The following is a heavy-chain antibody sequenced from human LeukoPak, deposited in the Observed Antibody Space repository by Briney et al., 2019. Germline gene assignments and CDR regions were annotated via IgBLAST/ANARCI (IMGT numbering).Heavy chain of an antibody. V-gene: IGHV4-59*01. J-gene: IGHJ4*02. CDR1: GGSISSYY. Sequence: SETLSLTCTVSGGSISSYYWSWIRQPPGKGLEWIGYIYYSGSTNYNPSLKSRVTISVDTSKNQFSLKLSSVTAADTAVYYCARGPSSWYDYFDYWGQGTLVTVSS. D-gene: IGHD6-13*01. CDR2: IYYSGST. CDR3: ARGPSSWYDYFDY.